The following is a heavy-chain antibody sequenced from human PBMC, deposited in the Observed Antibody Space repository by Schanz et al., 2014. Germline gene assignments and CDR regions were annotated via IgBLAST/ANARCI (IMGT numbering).Heavy chain of an antibody. Sequence: EVQLLESGGGLVQPGGSLRLSCTVSGFTVNNYAMNWVRQTPGKGLEWVSVISGSGVTIYYADSVKGRFTISRDNAKNSLYLQMKRLRVEDTAVYYCVKDPDKYNWNDVEGMDVWGQGTTVTVS. CDR2: ISGSGVTI. CDR1: GFTVNNYA. CDR3: VKDPDKYNWNDVEGMDV. J-gene: IGHJ6*02. V-gene: IGHV3-23*01. D-gene: IGHD1-1*01.